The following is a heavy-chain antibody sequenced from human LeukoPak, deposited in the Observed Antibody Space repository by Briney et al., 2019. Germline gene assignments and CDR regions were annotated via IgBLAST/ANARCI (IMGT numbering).Heavy chain of an antibody. D-gene: IGHD5-12*01. Sequence: GGSLRLSCAASTFFFSSYGIHWVRQAPGKGLEWAALISHDGSNKYYADSVKGRFTISRDNSKNTLYLQMNSLRPEDTAVYYCARIQYSGYENYYNYYGMDVWGQGTTVTVSS. CDR3: ARIQYSGYENYYNYYGMDV. J-gene: IGHJ6*02. V-gene: IGHV3-30*03. CDR1: TFFFSSYG. CDR2: ISHDGSNK.